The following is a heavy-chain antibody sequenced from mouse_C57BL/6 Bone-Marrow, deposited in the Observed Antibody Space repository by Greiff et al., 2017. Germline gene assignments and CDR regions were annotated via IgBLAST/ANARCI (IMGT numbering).Heavy chain of an antibody. D-gene: IGHD2-5*01. CDR1: GFTFSDFY. V-gene: IGHV7-1*01. CDR3: AGAPSNFYAMDY. Sequence: EVKLVESGGGLVQSGRSLRLSCATSGFTFSDFYMEWVRQAPGKGLEWIAASRNKANDYTTEYSASVKGRFIVSRDTSQSILYLQMNALRAEDTAIYYCAGAPSNFYAMDYWGQGASVTVSS. CDR2: SRNKANDYTT. J-gene: IGHJ4*01.